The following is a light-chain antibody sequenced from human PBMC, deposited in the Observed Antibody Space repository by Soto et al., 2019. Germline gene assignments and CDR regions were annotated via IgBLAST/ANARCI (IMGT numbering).Light chain of an antibody. CDR3: QQYGYSFRT. Sequence: EILLTQSQGTLSLSPGESATLSGRASQSVSSRYFSWYQLNPGQAPSLLIYGASSRATGIPDRFSGSGSGTDFTLSISRREPEAFAMYSCQQYGYSFRTLGKGTKVEL. CDR2: GAS. V-gene: IGKV3-20*01. J-gene: IGKJ1*01. CDR1: QSVSSRY.